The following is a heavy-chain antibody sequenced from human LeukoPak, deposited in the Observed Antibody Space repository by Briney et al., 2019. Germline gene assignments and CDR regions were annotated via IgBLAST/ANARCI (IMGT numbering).Heavy chain of an antibody. CDR1: GGSIRGFY. CDR2: ICSSGST. J-gene: IGHJ4*02. V-gene: IGHV4-59*01. D-gene: IGHD3-22*01. Sequence: SVTLSLTCTVSGGSIRGFYWSWIRQPPGKGLEWIGYICSSGSTNYNLSLKSRVTISVDTSKNHFSLTLTSVTAADTAVYYCARFQYRSGYYYFFDYWGQGTPVTVSS. CDR3: ARFQYRSGYYYFFDY.